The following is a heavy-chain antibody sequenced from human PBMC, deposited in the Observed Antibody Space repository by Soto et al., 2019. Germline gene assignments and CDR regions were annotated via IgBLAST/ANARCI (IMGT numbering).Heavy chain of an antibody. CDR1: GGSISSSSYY. D-gene: IGHD3-22*01. J-gene: IGHJ4*02. Sequence: QLQLQESGPGLVKPSETLSLTCTVSGGSISSSSYYWGWIRQPQGKGLEWIGSIYYSGSTYYNPSLKRRVTISVDTSKNQFSLKLSSVSAADTAVYYCARLIGAFDYLGQGTLVTVSS. V-gene: IGHV4-39*01. CDR2: IYYSGST. CDR3: ARLIGAFDY.